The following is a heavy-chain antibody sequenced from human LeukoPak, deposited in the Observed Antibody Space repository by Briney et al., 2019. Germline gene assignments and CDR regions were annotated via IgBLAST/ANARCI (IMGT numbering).Heavy chain of an antibody. D-gene: IGHD3-10*01. CDR2: INPNSGGT. CDR1: GYTFTGYY. V-gene: IGHV1-2*02. CDR3: ARGHPTGMGVDY. J-gene: IGHJ4*02. Sequence: ASVKVSCKASGYTFTGYYMHWVRQAPGQGLEWMGWINPNSGGTNYAQKFRGRVTMTRDTSISTAYMELSRLRSDDTAVYYCARGHPTGMGVDYWGQGTLVTVSS.